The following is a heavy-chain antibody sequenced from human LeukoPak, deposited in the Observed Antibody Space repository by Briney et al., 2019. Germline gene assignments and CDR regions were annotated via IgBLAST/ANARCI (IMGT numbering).Heavy chain of an antibody. D-gene: IGHD2-8*01. CDR2: IYHSGST. Sequence: SETLSLTCAVYGGSFSGYYWSWIRQPPGKGLEWIGSIYHSGSTYYNPSLKSRVTISVDTSKNQFSLKLSSVTAADTAVYYCARDRRPGLYNWGQGTLVTVSS. J-gene: IGHJ4*02. CDR3: ARDRRPGLYN. V-gene: IGHV4-34*01. CDR1: GGSFSGYY.